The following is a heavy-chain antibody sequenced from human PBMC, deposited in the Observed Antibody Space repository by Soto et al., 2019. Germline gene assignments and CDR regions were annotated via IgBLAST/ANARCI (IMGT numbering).Heavy chain of an antibody. CDR1: GGSISSGGYY. Sequence: SETLSLTCTVSGGSISSGGYYWSWIRQHPGKGLEWIGYIYYSGSTYYNTSLKSRVTISVDTSKNQFSLKLSSVTAADTAVYYCARILRGSGSRIDYWGQGTLVTVSS. J-gene: IGHJ4*02. CDR3: ARILRGSGSRIDY. CDR2: IYYSGST. V-gene: IGHV4-31*03. D-gene: IGHD3-10*01.